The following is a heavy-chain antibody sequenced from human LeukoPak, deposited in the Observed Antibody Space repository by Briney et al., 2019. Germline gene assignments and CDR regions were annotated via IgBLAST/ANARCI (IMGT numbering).Heavy chain of an antibody. CDR1: GGSISIYY. CDR2: IYYSGST. V-gene: IGHV4-59*01. J-gene: IGHJ4*02. D-gene: IGHD3-10*01. CDR3: ACDRGASVFDY. Sequence: SETLSLTCTVSGGSISIYYWSWIRQPPGKGLEWIGYIYYSGSTNYNPSLKSRVTISVDTSKNQFSLKLSSVTAADPAVYYCACDRGASVFDYCGQGTLVTVSS.